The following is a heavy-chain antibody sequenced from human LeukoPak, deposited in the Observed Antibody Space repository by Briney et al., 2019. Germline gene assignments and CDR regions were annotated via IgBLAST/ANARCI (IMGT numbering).Heavy chain of an antibody. CDR3: ARSESSYCSSTSCLEHDNWFDP. CDR2: MNPNSGNT. J-gene: IGHJ5*02. D-gene: IGHD2-2*01. CDR1: GYTFTSYD. Sequence: RASVKVSCKASGYTFTSYDINWVRQATGQGLEWMGWMNPNSGNTGYAQKFQGRVTMTRNTSISTAYMELSSLRSEDTAVYYCARSESSYCSSTSCLEHDNWFDPWGQGTLVTVSS. V-gene: IGHV1-8*01.